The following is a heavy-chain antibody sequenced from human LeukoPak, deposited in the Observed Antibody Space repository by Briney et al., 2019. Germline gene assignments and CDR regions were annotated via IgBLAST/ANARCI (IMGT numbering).Heavy chain of an antibody. D-gene: IGHD1-26*01. Sequence: ASVKVSCKASGYTFTGYYIHWVRQAPGQGLECMGWINPNSGGTNYAQKFQGRVTMTRDTSISTAYMELSRLRSDDTAVYYCAVGEVVGATVDYWGQGTLVTASS. CDR2: INPNSGGT. J-gene: IGHJ4*02. V-gene: IGHV1-2*02. CDR1: GYTFTGYY. CDR3: AVGEVVGATVDY.